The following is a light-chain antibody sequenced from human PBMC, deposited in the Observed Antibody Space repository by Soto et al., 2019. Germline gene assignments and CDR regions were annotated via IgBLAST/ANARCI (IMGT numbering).Light chain of an antibody. CDR3: SSYTSSSTLVV. V-gene: IGLV2-14*01. CDR1: SSDVGGCNY. CDR2: DVS. J-gene: IGLJ2*01. Sequence: QSVLTQPASVSGSPGQSITISCTGTSSDVGGCNYVSWYQQHPGKAPKLMIYDVSNRPSGVPNRFSGSKSGNSASLAISGLQAEDEADYYCSSYTSSSTLVVFGGGTKLTVL.